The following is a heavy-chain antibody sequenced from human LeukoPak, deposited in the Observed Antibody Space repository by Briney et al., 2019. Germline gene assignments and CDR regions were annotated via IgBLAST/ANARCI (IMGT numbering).Heavy chain of an antibody. CDR3: ARSDPYYDILTGYYGGYFDY. Sequence: SETLSLTCTVSGGSISSYYWSWIRQPPGKGLEWIGYIYYSGSTNYNPSLKSRATISVDTSKNQFSLKLSSVTAADTAVYYCARSDPYYDILTGYYGGYFDYWGQGTLVTVSS. CDR2: IYYSGST. V-gene: IGHV4-59*12. D-gene: IGHD3-9*01. J-gene: IGHJ4*02. CDR1: GGSISSYY.